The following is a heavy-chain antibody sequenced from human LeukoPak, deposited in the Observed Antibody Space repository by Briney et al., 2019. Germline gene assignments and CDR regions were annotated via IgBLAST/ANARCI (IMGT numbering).Heavy chain of an antibody. V-gene: IGHV3-30*18. J-gene: IGHJ4*02. CDR1: GFTFSSYD. Sequence: GGSLRLSCAASGFTFSSYDMHWVRQAPGKGQEWVAVISYDGSNKYYADSVKGRFTISRDNSKNTLYLQMNSLRAEDTAVYYCAKCGWNWNDCYFDYWGQGTLVTVSS. D-gene: IGHD1-1*01. CDR3: AKCGWNWNDCYFDY. CDR2: ISYDGSNK.